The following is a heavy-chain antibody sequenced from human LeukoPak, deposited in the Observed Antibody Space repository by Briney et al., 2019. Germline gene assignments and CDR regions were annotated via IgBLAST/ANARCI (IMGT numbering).Heavy chain of an antibody. CDR2: ISSSGSTI. CDR3: ARDCKSEYYDFWSGLNYYYYYYMDV. V-gene: IGHV3-48*03. D-gene: IGHD3-3*01. CDR1: GFTFSSYE. J-gene: IGHJ6*03. Sequence: PGGSLRLSCAASGFTFSSYEMNWVRQAPGKGLEWVSYISSSGSTIYYADSVKGRFTISRDNAKNSLYLQMNSLRAEDTAVYYCARDCKSEYYDFWSGLNYYYYYYMDVWGKGTTVTVSS.